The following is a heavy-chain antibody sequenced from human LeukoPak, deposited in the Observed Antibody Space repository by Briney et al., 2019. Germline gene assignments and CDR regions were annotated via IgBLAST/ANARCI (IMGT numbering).Heavy chain of an antibody. CDR2: INSDGSST. CDR3: AREAWQQLVPGY. J-gene: IGHJ4*02. CDR1: GFTFSSYW. V-gene: IGHV3-74*01. Sequence: PGGSLKLSCAASGFTFSSYWMHWVRQTPGKGLVWVSHINSDGSSTSYADSVKGRFTISRDNAKNTLYLQMNSLRDEDTAVYYCAREAWQQLVPGYWGQGTLVTVSS. D-gene: IGHD6-13*01.